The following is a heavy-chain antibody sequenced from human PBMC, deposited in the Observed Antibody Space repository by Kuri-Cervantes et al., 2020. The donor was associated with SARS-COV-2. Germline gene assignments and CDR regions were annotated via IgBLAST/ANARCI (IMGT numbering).Heavy chain of an antibody. J-gene: IGHJ4*02. CDR1: GGSISNGGYS. CDR3: ARATLTMNFDY. V-gene: IGHV4-30-2*01. CDR2: IFHSGTA. Sequence: SQTLSLTCAVSGGSISNGGYSWIWIRQPPGKGLEYIGYIFHSGTAYYNPSLKSRVAMSVDRSKNQFSLNLRSVTAADTAVYYCARATLTMNFDYWGPGALVTVSS. D-gene: IGHD3-3*01.